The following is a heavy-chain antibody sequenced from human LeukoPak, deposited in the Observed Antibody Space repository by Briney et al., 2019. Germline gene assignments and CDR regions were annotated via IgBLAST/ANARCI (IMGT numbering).Heavy chain of an antibody. Sequence: GGSLRLSCAASGFTFSSYSMNWVRQAPGKGLEWVSYISSSSTIYYADSVKGRFTISRDNAKNSLYLQMNSLRDEDTAVYYCARDKLDVDDSSGYGYWGQGTLVTVSS. V-gene: IGHV3-48*02. CDR2: ISSSSTI. CDR1: GFTFSSYS. J-gene: IGHJ4*02. D-gene: IGHD3-22*01. CDR3: ARDKLDVDDSSGYGY.